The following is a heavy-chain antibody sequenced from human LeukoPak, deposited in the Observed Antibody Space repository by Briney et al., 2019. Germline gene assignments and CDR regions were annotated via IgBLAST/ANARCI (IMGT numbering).Heavy chain of an antibody. CDR2: IIPIFGTA. CDR3: AREKDELLQYYYDSSGQPYYFDY. CDR1: GGTFSSYA. Sequence: KVSCKASGGTFSSYAISWVRQAPGQGLEWMGGIIPIFGTANYAQKFQGRVTITADESTSTAYMELSSLRSEDTAVYYCAREKDELLQYYYDSSGQPYYFDYWGQGTLVTVSS. V-gene: IGHV1-69*01. J-gene: IGHJ4*02. D-gene: IGHD3-22*01.